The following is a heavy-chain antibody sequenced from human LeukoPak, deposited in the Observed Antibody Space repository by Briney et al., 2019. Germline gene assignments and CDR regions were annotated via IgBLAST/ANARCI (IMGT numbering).Heavy chain of an antibody. D-gene: IGHD5-18*01. V-gene: IGHV4-61*02. Sequence: SETLSLTCTVSGGSISNGIYYWSWIRQPAGKGLEWIGRIYTSGSTNYNPSLKRLITISVDTSNNQFSLKLSSVTAADTAVYYCASSTAMVRGGEIWGQGTLVTVSS. CDR1: GGSISNGIYY. J-gene: IGHJ4*02. CDR2: IYTSGST. CDR3: ASSTAMVRGGEI.